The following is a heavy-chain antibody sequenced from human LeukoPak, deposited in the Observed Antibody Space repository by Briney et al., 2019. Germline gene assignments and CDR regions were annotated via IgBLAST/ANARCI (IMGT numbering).Heavy chain of an antibody. CDR1: GYTFTGYY. D-gene: IGHD3-3*01. CDR3: ARTNGERITIFGVVTSYYYYMDV. V-gene: IGHV1-2*02. Sequence: ASVKVSCKASGYTFTGYYMHWVRQAPGQGLEWMGWINPNSGGTNYAQKFQGRVTMTRDTSISTVYMELSRLRSDDTAVYYCARTNGERITIFGVVTSYYYYMDVWGKGTTVTVSS. J-gene: IGHJ6*03. CDR2: INPNSGGT.